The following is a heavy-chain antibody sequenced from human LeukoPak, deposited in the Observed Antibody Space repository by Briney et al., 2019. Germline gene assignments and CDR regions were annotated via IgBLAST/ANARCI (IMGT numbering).Heavy chain of an antibody. Sequence: TLSLTCTVSGGSTSSGSYYWSWIRQPAGKGLEWIGRIYTSGSTNYNPSLKSRVTISVDTSKNQFSLKLSSVTAADTAVYYCAREGTTGGDYFLDYWGQGTLVTVSS. CDR2: IYTSGST. D-gene: IGHD4-17*01. CDR1: GGSTSSGSYY. V-gene: IGHV4-61*02. CDR3: AREGTTGGDYFLDY. J-gene: IGHJ4*02.